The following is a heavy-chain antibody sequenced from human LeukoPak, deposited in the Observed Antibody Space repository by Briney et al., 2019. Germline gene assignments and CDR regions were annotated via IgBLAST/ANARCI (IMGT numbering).Heavy chain of an antibody. CDR2: ITPIFGTP. CDR3: ARTCSSTSCYNGPPNWFDP. V-gene: IGHV1-69*13. CDR1: GGTFSSYA. J-gene: IGHJ5*02. Sequence: SVKVSCKASGGTFSSYAISWVRQAPGHGLELVGAITPIFGTPNYVEKFQGRVTISADESTSTAYMELSSLTSEDTAVYYCARTCSSTSCYNGPPNWFDPWGQGTLVTVSS. D-gene: IGHD2-2*02.